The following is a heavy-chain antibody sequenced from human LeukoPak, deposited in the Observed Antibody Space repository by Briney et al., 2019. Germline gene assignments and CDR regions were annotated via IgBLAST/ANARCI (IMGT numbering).Heavy chain of an antibody. CDR3: ASTAYCGGDCLRDVGYFDL. V-gene: IGHV4-59*01. CDR2: IYYSGST. J-gene: IGHJ2*01. D-gene: IGHD2-21*02. CDR1: GASISDYY. Sequence: SETLSLTCTVSGASISDYYWSWIRQPPGKGLEWIGYIYYSGSTNYNPSLKSRVTISVDTSKNQFSLKLSSVTAADTAVYYRASTAYCGGDCLRDVGYFDLWGRGTLVTVSS.